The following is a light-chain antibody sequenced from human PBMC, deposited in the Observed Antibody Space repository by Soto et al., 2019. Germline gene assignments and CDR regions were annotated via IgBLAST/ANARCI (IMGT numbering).Light chain of an antibody. CDR2: DAS. V-gene: IGKV3-20*01. J-gene: IGKJ1*01. CDR1: QSVSRGH. Sequence: IVLTQSPGTLSLPPGEGATVSCRASQSVSRGHLAWYQQKPGQAPRLLIYDASSRASGVPDRFSGSGSGTDFTLTISRLEPEDSAVYFCQQYGVSSPGTFGQGTKVDIK. CDR3: QQYGVSSPGT.